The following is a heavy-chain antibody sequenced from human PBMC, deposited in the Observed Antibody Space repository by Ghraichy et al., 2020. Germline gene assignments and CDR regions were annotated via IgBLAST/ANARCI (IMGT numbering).Heavy chain of an antibody. CDR2: ISSSSSYI. CDR3: AREFVAVAGTRAFDI. CDR1: GFTFSSYS. D-gene: IGHD6-19*01. Sequence: GESLNISCAASGFTFSSYSMNWVRQAPGKGLEWVSSISSSSSYIYYADSVKGRFTISRDNAKNSLYLQMNSLRAEDTAVYYCAREFVAVAGTRAFDIWGQGTMVTVSS. J-gene: IGHJ3*02. V-gene: IGHV3-21*01.